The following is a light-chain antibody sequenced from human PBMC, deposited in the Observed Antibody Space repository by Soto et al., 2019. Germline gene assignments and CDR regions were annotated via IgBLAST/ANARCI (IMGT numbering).Light chain of an antibody. Sequence: DIQMTQSPSSLSASVGYRFTITCRASQSISIYLNWYQLKPGKAPNLLMYGASYLKSGVPTRFSGSGSGTDFTLTIRSLQPEDFAIYYCQQTYTTPEITFGQGTRRENK. CDR3: QQTYTTPEIT. CDR1: QSISIY. CDR2: GAS. J-gene: IGKJ5*01. V-gene: IGKV1-39*01.